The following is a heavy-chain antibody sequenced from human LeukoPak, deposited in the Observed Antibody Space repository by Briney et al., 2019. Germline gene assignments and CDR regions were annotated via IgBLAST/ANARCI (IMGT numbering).Heavy chain of an antibody. CDR3: ARTVNTAFAYYYYYMDV. V-gene: IGHV4-59*01. J-gene: IGHJ6*03. D-gene: IGHD5-18*01. CDR1: GGSISSYY. Sequence: SETLSLTCIVSGGSISSYYWSWIRQPPGEGLEWIGYIYYSGSINYNPSLWSRVTISVDTSKSQFSLKLSSVTAADTAVYYCARTVNTAFAYYYYYMDVWGKGTTVTVSS. CDR2: IYYSGSI.